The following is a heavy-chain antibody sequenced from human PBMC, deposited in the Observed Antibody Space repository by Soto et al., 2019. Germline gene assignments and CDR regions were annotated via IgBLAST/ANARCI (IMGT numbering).Heavy chain of an antibody. CDR1: GYIFTSYW. CDR3: VRGGTKPY. Sequence: XESMKISCKGSGYIFTSYWINWVRQMPGKGLEWMGRIDPDDSSTNYSPSFQGHVTISADKSIATAYLQWSSLKASDTAMYYCVRGGTKPYWGQGTLVTVSS. V-gene: IGHV5-10-1*01. D-gene: IGHD3-16*01. J-gene: IGHJ4*02. CDR2: IDPDDSST.